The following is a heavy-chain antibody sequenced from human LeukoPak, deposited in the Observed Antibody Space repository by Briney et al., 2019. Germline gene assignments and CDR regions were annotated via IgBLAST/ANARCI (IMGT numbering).Heavy chain of an antibody. Sequence: GGSLRLSCAASGFTFSTYAMHWVRQAPGKGLQWVAVISYDGSNKYYADSVKGRFTISRDNSKKTLYLQMNSLRPEDTAVYYCARTPGIPVAGNFQHWGQGTLITVSS. CDR2: ISYDGSNK. J-gene: IGHJ1*01. V-gene: IGHV3-30*03. CDR1: GFTFSTYA. CDR3: ARTPGIPVAGNFQH. D-gene: IGHD6-19*01.